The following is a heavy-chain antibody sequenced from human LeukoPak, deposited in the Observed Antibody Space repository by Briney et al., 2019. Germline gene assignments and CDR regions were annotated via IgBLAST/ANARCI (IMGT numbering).Heavy chain of an antibody. V-gene: IGHV3-23*01. CDR2: ISGSGGST. J-gene: IGHJ4*02. CDR3: AKVDQIVVVIIPASFDY. CDR1: GFTFSSYA. Sequence: GGSLRLSCAASGFTFSSYAMSWVRQAPGKGLEWDSAISGSGGSTYYADSVKGRFTISRDNSKNTLYLQMNSLRAEDTAVYYCAKVDQIVVVIIPASFDYWGQGTLVTVSS. D-gene: IGHD3-22*01.